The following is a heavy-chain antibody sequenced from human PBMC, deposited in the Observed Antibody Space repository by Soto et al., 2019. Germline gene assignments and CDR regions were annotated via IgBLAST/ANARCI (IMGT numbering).Heavy chain of an antibody. CDR1: GGPNSSSNG. D-gene: IGHD5-18*01. CDR3: ARGEGWIQLWQDFLGPTYGMDV. Sequence: SEARARSCAVAGGPNSSSNGWGLVRQHPGKGLEWIGEIYHSGSTNYNPSLKSRVTISVDKSKNQFSLKLSSVTAADTAVYYCARGEGWIQLWQDFLGPTYGMDVWGQGTTVT. CDR2: IYHSGST. J-gene: IGHJ6*02. V-gene: IGHV4-4*02.